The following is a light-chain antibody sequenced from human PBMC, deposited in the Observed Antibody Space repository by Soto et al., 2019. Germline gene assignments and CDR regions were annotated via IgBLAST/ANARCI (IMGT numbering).Light chain of an antibody. CDR1: QGIAGS. V-gene: IGKV1-9*01. J-gene: IGKJ4*01. Sequence: DIQLTQSPSFLSASVGDRVTITCRASQGIAGSLAWYQQKPGKPPKLLIYAESTLQSGVPSRFRGSGSGTRVTLTISSLQPEDVETYYCQQVKSSPRTCGGGTKVDIK. CDR3: QQVKSSPRT. CDR2: AES.